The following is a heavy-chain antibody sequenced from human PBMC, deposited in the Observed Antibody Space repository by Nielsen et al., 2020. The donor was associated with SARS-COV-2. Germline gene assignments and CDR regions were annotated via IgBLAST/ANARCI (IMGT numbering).Heavy chain of an antibody. CDR2: IYYSGST. D-gene: IGHD3-9*01. Sequence: RQAPGKGLEWIGYIYYSGSTYYNPSLKSRVTISVDTSKNQFSLKLSSVTAADTAVYYCARQHDILTGPGWFDPWGQGTLVTVSS. J-gene: IGHJ5*02. CDR3: ARQHDILTGPGWFDP. V-gene: IGHV4-39*01.